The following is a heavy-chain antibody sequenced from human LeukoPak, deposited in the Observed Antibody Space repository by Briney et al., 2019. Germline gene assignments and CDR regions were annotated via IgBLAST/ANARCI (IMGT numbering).Heavy chain of an antibody. V-gene: IGHV1-18*04. CDR2: TSYNGNT. Sequence: ASVKVPSKASGYTFSNYGISWVRQAPGLGLEWMGWTSYNGNTNYAQKFQDRVTMTTDTSTTTAYMELRSLESDDTAVYYCARHSGSGWQALGYWGQGTLVTVSS. CDR1: GYTFSNYG. CDR3: ARHSGSGWQALGY. D-gene: IGHD6-19*01. J-gene: IGHJ4*02.